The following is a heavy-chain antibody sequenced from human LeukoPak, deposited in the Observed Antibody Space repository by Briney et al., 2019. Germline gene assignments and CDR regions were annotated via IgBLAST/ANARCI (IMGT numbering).Heavy chain of an antibody. D-gene: IGHD2-2*01. Sequence: GASVKVSCKASGYTFTSYGISWVRQAPGQGLEWMGWNSAYNGNTNYAQKLQGRVTMTTDTSTSTAYMELRSLRSEDTAVYYCATGDCSSTSCQNYYYYYMDVWGKGTTVTVSS. CDR3: ATGDCSSTSCQNYYYYYMDV. V-gene: IGHV1-18*01. CDR1: GYTFTSYG. CDR2: NSAYNGNT. J-gene: IGHJ6*03.